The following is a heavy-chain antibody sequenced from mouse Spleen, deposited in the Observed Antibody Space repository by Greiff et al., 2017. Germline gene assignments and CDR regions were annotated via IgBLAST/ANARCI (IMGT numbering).Heavy chain of an antibody. Sequence: QVQLQQPGAELVKPGASVKLSCKASGYTFTSYWMHWVKQRPGRGLEWIGRIDPNSGGTNYNEKFKGKATLTADKSSSTAYMQLSSLTSEDSAVYFCARSQLLRTGFAYWGQGTLVTVSA. V-gene: IGHV1-62-3*01. D-gene: IGHD1-1*01. CDR3: ARSQLLRTGFAY. CDR2: IDPNSGGT. J-gene: IGHJ3*01. CDR1: GYTFTSYW.